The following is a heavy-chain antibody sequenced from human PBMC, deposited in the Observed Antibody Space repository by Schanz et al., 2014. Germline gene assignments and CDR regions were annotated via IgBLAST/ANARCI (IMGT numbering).Heavy chain of an antibody. J-gene: IGHJ4*02. CDR3: AKGQLLSYYFDY. CDR2: IHYDGTYK. V-gene: IGHV3-30*02. Sequence: QVHLVESGGGVVQPGGSLRLSCAASGFIFRTYGMHWVRQAPGKGLEWVAFIHYDGTYKYYADSVKGRFTISRDNSENTLYLQMNSLRAEDTAVYYCAKGQLLSYYFDYWGQGTLVTVSS. CDR1: GFIFRTYG. D-gene: IGHD2-21*01.